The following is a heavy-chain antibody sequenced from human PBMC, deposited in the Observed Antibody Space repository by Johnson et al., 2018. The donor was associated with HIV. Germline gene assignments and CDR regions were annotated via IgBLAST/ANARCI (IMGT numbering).Heavy chain of an antibody. CDR3: ARACRDGYTCDVFDI. D-gene: IGHD5-24*01. CDR1: GFAVSGYY. Sequence: VQLVESGGGLVQPGGSLRLSCVASGFAVSGYYMSWVRQAPGKGLECVSVLFSGDTTYYADSVNGRFTISRDNSKNTLYLQMNSLRAEDTDVYYCARACRDGYTCDVFDIWGQGTLVTVSS. CDR2: LFSGDTT. V-gene: IGHV3-66*01. J-gene: IGHJ3*02.